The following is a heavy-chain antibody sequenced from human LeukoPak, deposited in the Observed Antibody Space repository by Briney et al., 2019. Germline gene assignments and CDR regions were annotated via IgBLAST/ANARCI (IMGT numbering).Heavy chain of an antibody. V-gene: IGHV4-31*03. CDR3: ARGRSLLWFGELIPAPPEY. J-gene: IGHJ4*02. CDR1: GGSISSGGYY. D-gene: IGHD3-10*01. CDR2: IYYSGST. Sequence: SETLSLTCTVSGGSISSGGYYWSWIRQPPGKGLEWIGYIYYSGSTYYNPSLKSRVTISVDTSKNQFSLKLSSVTAADTAVYYCARGRSLLWFGELIPAPPEYWGQGTLVTVSS.